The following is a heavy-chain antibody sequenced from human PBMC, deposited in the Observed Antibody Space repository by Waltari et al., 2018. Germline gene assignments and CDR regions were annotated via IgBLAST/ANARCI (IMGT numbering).Heavy chain of an antibody. D-gene: IGHD3-22*01. CDR2: IYWDDDK. V-gene: IGHV2-5*02. Sequence: QITLKESGPTLVKPTQTLTLTCTFSGFSLSTSGVGVGWIRQPPGKALEWLALIYWDDDKRYSPSLKSRLTITKDTSKNQVVLTMTNMDPVDTATYYCAHRRGSSTYYYDSSGWGVFDYWGQGTLVTVSS. J-gene: IGHJ4*02. CDR1: GFSLSTSGVG. CDR3: AHRRGSSTYYYDSSGWGVFDY.